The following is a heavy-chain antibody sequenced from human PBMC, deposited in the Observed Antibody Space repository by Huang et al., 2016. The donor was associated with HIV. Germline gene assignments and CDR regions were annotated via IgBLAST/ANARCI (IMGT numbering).Heavy chain of an antibody. CDR3: ARGQGGYYYYYMDV. Sequence: QVQLQQWGAGLLRPSETLSLTCAVYGGSFSGYYGTWIRQPPGKGLEWIGEINHSERTNDTPSLKSRVTISVDTSRNQFSLTVTSVTAADTAVYYCARGQGGYYYYYMDVWGKGTTVTVSS. J-gene: IGHJ6*03. V-gene: IGHV4-34*01. CDR2: INHSERT. CDR1: GGSFSGYY.